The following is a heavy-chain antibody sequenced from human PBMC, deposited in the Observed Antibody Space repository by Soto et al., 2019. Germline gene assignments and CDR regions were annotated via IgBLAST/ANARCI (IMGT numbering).Heavy chain of an antibody. J-gene: IGHJ4*02. CDR1: GVTFSSYG. CDR2: IWYDGSNK. V-gene: IGHV3-33*01. Sequence: PGGSLRLSCAASGVTFSSYGMHWVRQAPGKGLEWVAVIWYDGSNKYYADSVKGRFTISRDNSKNTLYLQMNSLRAEDTAVYYCAREAFTISLIDDWGKGTLVTVAS. CDR3: AREAFTISLIDD. D-gene: IGHD3-3*01.